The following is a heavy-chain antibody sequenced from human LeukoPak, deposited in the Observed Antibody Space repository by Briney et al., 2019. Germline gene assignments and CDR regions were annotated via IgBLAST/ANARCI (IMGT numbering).Heavy chain of an antibody. CDR1: GGSISSYY. CDR2: IYYSGST. CDR3: ARDGNYGGDFDY. Sequence: SETLSLTCTVSGGSISSYYWSWIRQPPGKGLEWIGYIYYSGSTNYNPSLKSRVTISVDTSKDQFSLKLSSVTAADAAVYYCARDGNYGGDFDYWGQGTLVIVSP. V-gene: IGHV4-59*01. D-gene: IGHD4-23*01. J-gene: IGHJ4*02.